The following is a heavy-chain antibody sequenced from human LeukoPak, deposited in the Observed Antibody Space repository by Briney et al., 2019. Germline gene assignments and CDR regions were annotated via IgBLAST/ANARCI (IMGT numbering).Heavy chain of an antibody. CDR3: ATVYYYDSSGYHQFDY. V-gene: IGHV1-24*01. CDR2: FDPEDGET. D-gene: IGHD3-22*01. J-gene: IGHJ4*02. CDR1: GYTLTELS. Sequence: ASVKVSCKVSGYTLTELSMHWVRQAPGKGLEWMGGFDPEDGETIYAQKFQGRVNMTEDTSTDTAYMELSSLRSEDTAVYYCATVYYYDSSGYHQFDYWGQGTLVTVSS.